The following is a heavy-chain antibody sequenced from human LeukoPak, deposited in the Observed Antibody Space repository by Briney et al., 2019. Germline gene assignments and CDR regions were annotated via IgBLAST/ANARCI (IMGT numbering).Heavy chain of an antibody. J-gene: IGHJ4*02. CDR2: INAGNGNT. Sequence: ASVTVSCTASGYTFTSYAMHWVRQAPGQRLEWMGWINAGNGNTKYSQKFQGRVTITRDTSASTAYMELSSLRSEDTAVYYCARETSQSSWYPFDYWGQGTLVTVSS. CDR3: ARETSQSSWYPFDY. CDR1: GYTFTSYA. D-gene: IGHD6-13*01. V-gene: IGHV1-3*01.